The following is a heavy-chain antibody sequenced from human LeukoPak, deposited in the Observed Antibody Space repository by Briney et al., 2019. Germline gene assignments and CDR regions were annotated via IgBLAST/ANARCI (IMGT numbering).Heavy chain of an antibody. D-gene: IGHD1-7*01. Sequence: ASVKVSCKASGYTFTSYGISWVRQAPGQGLEWMGWISAYNGNTNYAQKLQGRVTMTTDTSTSTAYMELRSLRSDDTAVYDCARGTGITGTTGMYYFDYWGQGTLVTVSS. CDR3: ARGTGITGTTGMYYFDY. CDR2: ISAYNGNT. V-gene: IGHV1-18*01. CDR1: GYTFTSYG. J-gene: IGHJ4*02.